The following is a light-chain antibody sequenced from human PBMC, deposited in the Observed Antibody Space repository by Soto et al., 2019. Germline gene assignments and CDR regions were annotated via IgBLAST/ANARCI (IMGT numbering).Light chain of an antibody. Sequence: QSVLTQPPSVSGARGQRVTISCIGGSSNIGAGYNVHWYQQLPGTAPKLLISGDNNRPSGVPDRFSGSKSGTSASLAITGLQDEDEADYYCQSYDRSLSGSRVVFGGGTKVTVL. CDR3: QSYDRSLSGSRVV. V-gene: IGLV1-40*01. J-gene: IGLJ2*01. CDR1: SSNIGAGYN. CDR2: GDN.